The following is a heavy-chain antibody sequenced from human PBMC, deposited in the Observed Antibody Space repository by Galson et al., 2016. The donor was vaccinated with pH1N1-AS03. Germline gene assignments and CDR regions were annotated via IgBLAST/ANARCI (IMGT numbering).Heavy chain of an antibody. Sequence: QSGAEVKKPGESVKISCKGSGYSFSDYWIAWVRQMPGKGLEWMGIIHPRDSDTRYSPSFQGRVSISADKSISTAYLQWSSLKASDTATYYCAGHRSSPFSRSSGDWGHGPLVTVSS. CDR3: AGHRSSPFSRSSGD. D-gene: IGHD2-8*02. V-gene: IGHV5-51*01. CDR2: IHPRDSDT. CDR1: GYSFSDYW. J-gene: IGHJ4*01.